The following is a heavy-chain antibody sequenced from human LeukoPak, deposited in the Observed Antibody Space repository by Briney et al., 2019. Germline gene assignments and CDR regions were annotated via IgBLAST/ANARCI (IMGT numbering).Heavy chain of an antibody. CDR3: ARDQRGYSGYEIDY. V-gene: IGHV3-48*03. Sequence: GGSLRLSCAASGFTFSSYEMNWVRQAPGKGLEWVSYISSSGSTIYYADSVKGRFTVSRDNAKNSLYLQMNSLRAEDTAVYYCARDQRGYSGYEIDYWGQGTLVTVSS. J-gene: IGHJ4*02. CDR1: GFTFSSYE. CDR2: ISSSGSTI. D-gene: IGHD5-12*01.